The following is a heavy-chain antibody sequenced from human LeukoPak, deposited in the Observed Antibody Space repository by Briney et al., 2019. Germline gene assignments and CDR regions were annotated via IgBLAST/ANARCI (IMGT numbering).Heavy chain of an antibody. CDR1: GFTFSSYG. D-gene: IGHD2-2*01. CDR2: TRYDGSNK. Sequence: PGGSLRLSCAASGFTFSSYGMHWVRQAPGKGLEWVAFTRYDGSNKYYADSVKGRFTISRDNSKNTLYLQMNSLRAEDTAVYYCAKDRMGDIVVVPAAIRFDPWGQGTLVTVSS. J-gene: IGHJ5*02. V-gene: IGHV3-30*02. CDR3: AKDRMGDIVVVPAAIRFDP.